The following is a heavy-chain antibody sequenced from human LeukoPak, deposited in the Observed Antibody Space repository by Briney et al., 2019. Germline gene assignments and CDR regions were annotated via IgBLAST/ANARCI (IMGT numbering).Heavy chain of an antibody. J-gene: IGHJ5*02. CDR1: GYSFTSYW. D-gene: IGHD3-3*01. CDR3: ARDYDFWSGYFPSYGWFDP. CDR2: IYPGDSDT. V-gene: IGHV5-51*01. Sequence: GESLKISCKGSGYSFTSYWIGWVRQMPGKGLEWMGIIYPGDSDTRYSPSFQGQVTISADKSISTAYLQISSLKAEDTAVYYCARDYDFWSGYFPSYGWFDPWGQGTLVTVSS.